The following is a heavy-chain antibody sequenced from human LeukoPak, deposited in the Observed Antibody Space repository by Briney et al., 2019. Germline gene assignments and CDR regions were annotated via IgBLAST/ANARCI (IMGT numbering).Heavy chain of an antibody. CDR2: IWYDGSNK. J-gene: IGHJ4*02. CDR3: AKVRYCSSTSCYTAFDY. D-gene: IGHD2-2*02. V-gene: IGHV3-30*02. CDR1: GFTFSSYG. Sequence: GGSLRLSCAASGFTFSSYGMHWVRQAPGKGLEWVAVIWYDGSNKYYADSVKGRFTISRDNSKNTLYLQMNSLRAEDTAVYYCAKVRYCSSTSCYTAFDYWGQGTLVTVSS.